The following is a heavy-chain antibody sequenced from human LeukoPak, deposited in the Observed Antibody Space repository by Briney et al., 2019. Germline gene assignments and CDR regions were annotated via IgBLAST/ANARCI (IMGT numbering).Heavy chain of an antibody. CDR3: ARETVGAFYYYYYGMDV. J-gene: IGHJ6*02. CDR2: INSDGSST. V-gene: IGHV3-74*01. CDR1: GFTFSSYW. D-gene: IGHD1-26*01. Sequence: GGSLRLSCAASGFTFSSYWMHWVRQAPGKGLVWVSRINSDGSSTSYADSAKGRFAISRDNAKNTLYLQMNSLRAEDTAVYYCARETVGAFYYYYYGMDVWGQGTTVTVSS.